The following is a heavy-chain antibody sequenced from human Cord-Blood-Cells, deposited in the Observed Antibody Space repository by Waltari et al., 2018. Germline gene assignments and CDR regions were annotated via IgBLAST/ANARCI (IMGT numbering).Heavy chain of an antibody. J-gene: IGHJ3*02. Sequence: QVQLQESGPGLVKPSQTLSLTCTVSGGSISSGSYYWSWIRQPAGKGLEWIGYIYTSGRTNYNPSLKGRVTISVDTSKNQFSLKLSSVTAADTAVYYCARDLQATPYYDFWSGYPDAFDIWGQGTMVTVSS. CDR1: GGSISSGSYY. CDR2: IYTSGRT. CDR3: ARDLQATPYYDFWSGYPDAFDI. D-gene: IGHD3-3*01. V-gene: IGHV4-61*09.